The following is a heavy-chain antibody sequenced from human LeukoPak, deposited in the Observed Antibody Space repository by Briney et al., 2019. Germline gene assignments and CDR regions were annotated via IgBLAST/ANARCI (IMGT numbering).Heavy chain of an antibody. CDR3: ARRVGGSSPRGYFDS. Sequence: GESLKISCNGSGYSFTSYWIGWVRQMPGKGLEWRGIIYSGDSDTRYSPSFQGQVTISADKSISTAYLQWSSLKASDTAMYYCARRVGGSSPRGYFDSWGQGTLVTVSS. CDR2: IYSGDSDT. CDR1: GYSFTSYW. V-gene: IGHV5-51*01. D-gene: IGHD2-2*01. J-gene: IGHJ4*02.